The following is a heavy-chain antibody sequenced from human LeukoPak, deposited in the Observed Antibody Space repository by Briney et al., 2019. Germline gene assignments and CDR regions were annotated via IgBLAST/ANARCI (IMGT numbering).Heavy chain of an antibody. Sequence: GGSLRLSCAASGFTVSSNYMSWVRQAPGKGLEWVSVIYSGGSTYYADSVKGRFTISRDNSKNTLYLQMNSLRAEDTAVYYCARDFSHYYDSSGCFDYWGQGTLVTVSS. CDR1: GFTVSSNY. CDR3: ARDFSHYYDSSGCFDY. J-gene: IGHJ4*02. CDR2: IYSGGST. V-gene: IGHV3-53*01. D-gene: IGHD3-22*01.